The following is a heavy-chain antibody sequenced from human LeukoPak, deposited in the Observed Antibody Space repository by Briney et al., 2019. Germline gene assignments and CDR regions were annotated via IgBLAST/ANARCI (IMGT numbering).Heavy chain of an antibody. Sequence: ASVKVSCKASGYTFTSYDINWVRQATGQGLEWMGWMNPNSGNTGYAQKFQGRVTMTRNTSISTAYMELSSLRSEDAAVYYCTRGGAYNWNDFGYWGQGTLVTVSS. D-gene: IGHD1-20*01. CDR1: GYTFTSYD. CDR3: TRGGAYNWNDFGY. CDR2: MNPNSGNT. V-gene: IGHV1-8*01. J-gene: IGHJ4*02.